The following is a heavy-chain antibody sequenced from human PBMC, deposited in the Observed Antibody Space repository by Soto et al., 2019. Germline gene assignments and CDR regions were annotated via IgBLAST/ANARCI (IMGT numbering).Heavy chain of an antibody. D-gene: IGHD3-9*01. J-gene: IGHJ4*02. CDR3: ARHVSLVRTDYDILTGYYKGPNYFDY. CDR1: GGSISSSSYY. CDR2: IYYSGST. V-gene: IGHV4-39*01. Sequence: SETLSLTCTVSGGSISSSSYYWGWIRQPPGKGLEWIGSIYYSGSTYYNPSLKSRVTISVDTSKNQFSLKLSSVTAADTAVYYCARHVSLVRTDYDILTGYYKGPNYFDYWGQGTLVTVSS.